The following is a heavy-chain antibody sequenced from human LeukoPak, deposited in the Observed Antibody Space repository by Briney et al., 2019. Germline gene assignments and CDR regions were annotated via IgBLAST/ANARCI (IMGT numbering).Heavy chain of an antibody. D-gene: IGHD2-21*01. CDR1: GFAFGNTG. V-gene: IGHV3-23*01. J-gene: IGHJ2*01. CDR2: ISRGGDMT. Sequence: GGFLRVSCAASGFAFGNTGMSWVRQTPGTGLEWVSSISRGGDMTFYADSVRGRFTVSRDNSINTLYLQMNSLRAEDTAVYFCAKIGVIANWYFDIWGRGTLVTVSS. CDR3: AKIGVIANWYFDI.